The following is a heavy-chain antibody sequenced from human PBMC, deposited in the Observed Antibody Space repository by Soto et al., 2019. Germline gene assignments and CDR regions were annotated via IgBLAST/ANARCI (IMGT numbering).Heavy chain of an antibody. CDR3: ARDLGYCSSTSCHTYYYYGMDV. V-gene: IGHV3-11*01. Sequence: TGGSLRLSCAASGFTFSDYYMSWIRQAPGKGLEWVSYISSSGSTIYYADSVKGRFTISRDNAKNSLYLQMNGLRAEDTAVYYCARDLGYCSSTSCHTYYYYGMDVWGQGTTVTVSS. CDR1: GFTFSDYY. J-gene: IGHJ6*02. D-gene: IGHD2-2*02. CDR2: ISSSGSTI.